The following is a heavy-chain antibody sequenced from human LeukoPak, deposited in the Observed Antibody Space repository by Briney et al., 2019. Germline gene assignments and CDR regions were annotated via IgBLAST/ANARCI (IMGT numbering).Heavy chain of an antibody. J-gene: IGHJ4*02. CDR1: GFTFSSYA. CDR3: ARARCSSSLRGDY. Sequence: GGSLRLSCAASGFTFSSYAMSWVRQAPGKGLEWVSAISGSGGSTYYADSVKGRFTISRDNAKNSLYLQMNSLRAEDTAVYYCARARCSSSLRGDYWGQGTLVTVSS. D-gene: IGHD6-13*01. V-gene: IGHV3-23*01. CDR2: ISGSGGST.